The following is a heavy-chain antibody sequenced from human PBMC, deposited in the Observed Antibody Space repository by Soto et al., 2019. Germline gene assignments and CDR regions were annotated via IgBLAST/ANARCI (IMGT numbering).Heavy chain of an antibody. CDR3: ARDSAGLDY. D-gene: IGHD6-25*01. Sequence: SETLSLTCTVSGGSISSYYWSWIRQPPGKGLEWIGYIYYSGSTNYNPSLKSRVTISVDTSKNQFSLKLSSVTAADTAVYYCARDSAGLDYWGQGTLVTVSS. CDR1: GGSISSYY. CDR2: IYYSGST. J-gene: IGHJ4*02. V-gene: IGHV4-59*01.